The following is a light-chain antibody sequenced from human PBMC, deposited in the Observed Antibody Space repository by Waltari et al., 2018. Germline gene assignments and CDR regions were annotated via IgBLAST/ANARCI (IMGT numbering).Light chain of an antibody. CDR2: EVN. CDR1: TNDVGAHNY. V-gene: IGLV2-14*01. J-gene: IGLJ1*01. CDR3: SSYTSSSTL. Sequence: QSALTQPASVSGSPGQSITTPCTGTTNDVGAHNYGSWYQQHPGKAPKLMTYEVNIRPSGVSNRFSGSKSGNTASLTISGLQAEDEADYYCSSYTSSSTLFGTGTKVTVL.